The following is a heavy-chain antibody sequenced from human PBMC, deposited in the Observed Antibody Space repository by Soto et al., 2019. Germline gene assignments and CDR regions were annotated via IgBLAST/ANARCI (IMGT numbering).Heavy chain of an antibody. CDR1: GGAFSSYT. CDR3: GRGSGLNWFDP. J-gene: IGHJ5*02. Sequence: GASVKVSCKASGGAFSSYTISWVRQAPGQGLEWMGRIIPILGIANYAQKFQGRVTITADKSTSTAYMELSSLRSEDTAVYYCGRGSGLNWFDPWGQGTLVTVPQ. D-gene: IGHD3-10*01. V-gene: IGHV1-69*02. CDR2: IIPILGIA.